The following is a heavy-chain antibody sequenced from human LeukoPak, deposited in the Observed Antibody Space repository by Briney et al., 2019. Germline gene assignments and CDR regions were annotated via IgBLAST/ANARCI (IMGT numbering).Heavy chain of an antibody. CDR2: IYYSGST. J-gene: IGHJ4*02. D-gene: IGHD3-22*01. CDR3: ARQNYYDSSGYNFDY. V-gene: IGHV4-39*01. CDR1: GGSISSRSYY. Sequence: SETLSLTCTVSGGSISSRSYYWGWIRQPPGKGLEWIGNIYYSGSTYYNASLKSRVTISVDTSENQFSLKLKSVTAADTAVYYCARQNYYDSSGYNFDYWGQGTLVTVSS.